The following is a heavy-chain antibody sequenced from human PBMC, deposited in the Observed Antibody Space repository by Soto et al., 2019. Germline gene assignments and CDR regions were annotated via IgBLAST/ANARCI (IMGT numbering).Heavy chain of an antibody. D-gene: IGHD1-26*01. Sequence: EVQLLESGGGLVQPGGSLRLSCAASGFTFSSYAMSWVRQAPGKGLEWVSAISGSGGSTYYADSVKGRFTISRDNSKNTLYLQMNSLRAEDTAVYYCANTLVGATGGGYWGQGTLVTVSS. CDR3: ANTLVGATGGGY. V-gene: IGHV3-23*01. CDR1: GFTFSSYA. CDR2: ISGSGGST. J-gene: IGHJ4*02.